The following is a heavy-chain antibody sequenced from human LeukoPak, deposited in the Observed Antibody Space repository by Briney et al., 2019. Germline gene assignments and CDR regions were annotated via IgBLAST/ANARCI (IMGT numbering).Heavy chain of an antibody. D-gene: IGHD3-22*01. V-gene: IGHV1-46*01. CDR3: ARSLGTHYYDSSGPWGYFDY. Sequence: GASVKVSCKASGYTFTSYYMHWVGQAPGQGLEWMGIINPSGGSTSYAQKFQGRVTMTRDTSTSTVYMELSSLRSEDTAVYYCARSLGTHYYDSSGPWGYFDYWGQGTLVTVSS. CDR1: GYTFTSYY. J-gene: IGHJ4*02. CDR2: INPSGGST.